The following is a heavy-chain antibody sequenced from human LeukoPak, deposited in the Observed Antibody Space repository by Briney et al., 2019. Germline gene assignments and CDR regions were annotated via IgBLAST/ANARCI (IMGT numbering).Heavy chain of an antibody. D-gene: IGHD3-10*01. J-gene: IGHJ6*03. Sequence: GGSLRLSCVASRFTFSSFSVSWVRQAPGRGLEWVANIKQDGSEKYYVDSVKGRFTISRDNAKNSLYLQMNSLIAEDTAVYYCARSTITMVRGVIKTTTTWYSYYYMDVWGKGTTVTVSS. CDR1: RFTFSSFS. CDR2: IKQDGSEK. V-gene: IGHV3-7*01. CDR3: ARSTITMVRGVIKTTTTWYSYYYMDV.